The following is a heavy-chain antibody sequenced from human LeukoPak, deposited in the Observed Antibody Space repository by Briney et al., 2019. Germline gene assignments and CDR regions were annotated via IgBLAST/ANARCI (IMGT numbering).Heavy chain of an antibody. D-gene: IGHD4-17*01. CDR2: INHSGST. CDR3: ARGDDYGDYAVDY. J-gene: IGHJ4*02. V-gene: IGHV4-34*01. CDR1: GGSFSGYY. Sequence: KPSETLSLTCAVYGGSFSGYYWNWIRQPPGKGLEWIGEINHSGSTNYNPSLKSRVTISVDTSKNQFSLKLSSVTAADTAVYYCARGDDYGDYAVDYWGPGTLVTVSS.